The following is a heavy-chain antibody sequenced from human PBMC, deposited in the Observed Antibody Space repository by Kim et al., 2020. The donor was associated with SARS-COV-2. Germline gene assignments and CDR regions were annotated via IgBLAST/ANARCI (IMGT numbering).Heavy chain of an antibody. CDR1: GYSFTSYW. CDR3: ALVTNYYDSSGGDAFDI. Sequence: GESLKISCKGSGYSFTSYWISWVRQMPGKGLEWMGRIDPSDSYTNYSPSFQGHVTISADKSISTAYLQWSSLKASDTAMYYCALVTNYYDSSGGDAFDIWGQGTMVTVSS. J-gene: IGHJ3*02. CDR2: IDPSDSYT. D-gene: IGHD3-22*01. V-gene: IGHV5-10-1*01.